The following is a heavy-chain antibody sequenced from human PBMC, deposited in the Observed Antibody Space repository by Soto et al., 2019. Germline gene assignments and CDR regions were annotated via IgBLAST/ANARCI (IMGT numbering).Heavy chain of an antibody. CDR3: ARVHTLLEFDP. CDR1: GGSISSGDYY. Sequence: SETLSLTCTVSGGSISSGDYYWSWIRQPPGKGLEWIGYIYYSGSTYYNPSLKSRVTISVDTSKNQFSLKLSSVTAADTAVYYCARVHTLLEFDPWGQGTLVTVSS. D-gene: IGHD3-10*01. CDR2: IYYSGST. V-gene: IGHV4-30-4*01. J-gene: IGHJ5*02.